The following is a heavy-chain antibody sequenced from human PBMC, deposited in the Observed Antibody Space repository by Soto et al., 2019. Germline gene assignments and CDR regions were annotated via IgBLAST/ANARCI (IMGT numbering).Heavy chain of an antibody. CDR3: ARVKVGDLFRFNWFFDL. V-gene: IGHV4-30-2*01. CDR2: IFHTGST. D-gene: IGHD3-3*01. CDR1: GGSISSGNFS. J-gene: IGHJ2*01. Sequence: LSLTCTVSGGSISSGNFSWTWIRQPPGKGLEWIAYIFHTGSTFYNSSLKPRVSISVDRSKNQFSLKLKSVTETDTAVYYCARVKVGDLFRFNWFFDLWGRGTLVTVSS.